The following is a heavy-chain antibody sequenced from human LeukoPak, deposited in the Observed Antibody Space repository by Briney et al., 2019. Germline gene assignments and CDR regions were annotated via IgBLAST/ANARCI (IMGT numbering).Heavy chain of an antibody. CDR3: ARAPYTSGFYFFDP. CDR2: VYYSGST. Sequence: PSETLSLTXTVSGGSISSYYWSWIRQPPGQGLEWIGYVYYSGSTTYNPSLKSRVTISVDTSKNQFSLKLSSVTAADTAVYYCARAPYTSGFYFFDPWGQGTLVTVSS. CDR1: GGSISSYY. D-gene: IGHD3-22*01. J-gene: IGHJ5*02. V-gene: IGHV4-59*13.